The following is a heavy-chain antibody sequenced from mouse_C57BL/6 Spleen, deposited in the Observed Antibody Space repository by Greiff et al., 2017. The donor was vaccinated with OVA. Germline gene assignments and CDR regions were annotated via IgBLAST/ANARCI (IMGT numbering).Heavy chain of an antibody. CDR3: ARYSDDDEDNCAMAY. Sequence: QVQLQQPGAELVKPGASVKMSCKASGYTFTSYWITWVKQRPGQGLEWIGDIYTGSGSTKYNEKFKSQATLTVDTSSSTAYMQLSSLTSEDSAVYYCARYSDDDEDNCAMAYWGQGTLVTVSS. J-gene: IGHJ4*01. D-gene: IGHD2-4*01. CDR1: GYTFTSYW. CDR2: IYTGSGST. V-gene: IGHV1-55*01.